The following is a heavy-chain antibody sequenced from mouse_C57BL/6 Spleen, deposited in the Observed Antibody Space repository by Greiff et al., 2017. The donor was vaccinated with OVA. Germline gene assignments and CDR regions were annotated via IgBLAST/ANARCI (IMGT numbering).Heavy chain of an antibody. D-gene: IGHD1-1*01. CDR2: INPGSGGT. J-gene: IGHJ1*03. V-gene: IGHV1-54*01. CDR3: ARAPYYYGSSGYFDV. Sequence: VQLQQSGAELVRPGTSVKVSCKASGYAFTNYLIEWVKQRPGQGLEWIGVINPGSGGTNYNEKFKGKATLTADKSSSTAYMQLSSLTSEDSAVYFCARAPYYYGSSGYFDVWGTGTTVTVSS. CDR1: GYAFTNYL.